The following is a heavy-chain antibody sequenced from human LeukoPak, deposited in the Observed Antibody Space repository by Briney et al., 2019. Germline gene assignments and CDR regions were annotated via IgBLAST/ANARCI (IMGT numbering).Heavy chain of an antibody. D-gene: IGHD2-8*02. CDR3: ARDLSEKYCIDY. J-gene: IGHJ4*02. CDR2: ISYDGHIK. V-gene: IGHV3-30*19. CDR1: GFTFSSYG. Sequence: GGSLRLSCAASGFTFSSYGMHWVRQAPGKGLEWVSFISYDGHIKYYADSVKGRLTISRDNSKNTLSLQMNSLRAEDTAIYYCARDLSEKYCIDYWGQGTLVTVSS.